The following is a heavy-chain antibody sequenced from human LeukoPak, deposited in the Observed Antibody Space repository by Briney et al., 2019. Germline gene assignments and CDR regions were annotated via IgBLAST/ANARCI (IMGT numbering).Heavy chain of an antibody. J-gene: IGHJ4*02. V-gene: IGHV3-48*01. CDR2: ISSSSSTM. CDR3: ARDGYGDFVDY. D-gene: IGHD4-17*01. Sequence: GGSLRLSCAASGFTFSSYSMNWVRQAPGKGLEWVSYISSSSSTMYYADSVKGRFTISRDNAKNSLYLQMSSLRAEDTAVYYCARDGYGDFVDYWGQGTLVTVSS. CDR1: GFTFSSYS.